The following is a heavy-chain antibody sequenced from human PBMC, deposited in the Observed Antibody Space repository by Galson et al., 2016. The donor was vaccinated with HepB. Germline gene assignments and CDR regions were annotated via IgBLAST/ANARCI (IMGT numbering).Heavy chain of an antibody. J-gene: IGHJ4*02. V-gene: IGHV3-23*01. CDR1: GFTFSSYT. CDR3: AREMGVAAPAVFDY. D-gene: IGHD6-13*01. Sequence: SLRLSCAASGFTFSSYTMSWVRQAPGKGLEWVSAITGGGGSTYYTDSVKGRFTISRDNSKNTLYLQMNSLRAEDTAVYYCAREMGVAAPAVFDYWGQGTLVTVSS. CDR2: ITGGGGST.